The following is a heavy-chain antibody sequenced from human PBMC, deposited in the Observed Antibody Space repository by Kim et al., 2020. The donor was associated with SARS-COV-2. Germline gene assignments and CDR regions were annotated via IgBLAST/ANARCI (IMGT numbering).Heavy chain of an antibody. CDR3: ARGSSSWYRYYGMDV. CDR2: INAGNGNT. CDR1: GYTFTSYA. D-gene: IGHD6-13*01. Sequence: ASLKVSCKASGYTFTSYAMHWVRQAPGQRLEWMGWINAGNGNTKYSQKFQGRVTITRDTSASTAYMELSSLRSEDTAVYYCARGSSSWYRYYGMDVWGQGTTVTVSS. V-gene: IGHV1-3*01. J-gene: IGHJ6*02.